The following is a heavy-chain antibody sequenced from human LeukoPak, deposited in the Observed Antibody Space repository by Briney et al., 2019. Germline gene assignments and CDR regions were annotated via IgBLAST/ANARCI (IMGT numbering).Heavy chain of an antibody. CDR2: INPNSGGT. V-gene: IGHV1-2*02. CDR1: GYTFTGYY. Sequence: ASVTVSCKASGYTFTGYYMHWVRQAPGQGLEWMGWINPNSGGTNYAQKFQGRVTMTRDTSISTAYMELSRLRSDDTAVYYCARDTLNSHGPTGFDYWGQGTLVTVSS. J-gene: IGHJ4*02. D-gene: IGHD5-18*01. CDR3: ARDTLNSHGPTGFDY.